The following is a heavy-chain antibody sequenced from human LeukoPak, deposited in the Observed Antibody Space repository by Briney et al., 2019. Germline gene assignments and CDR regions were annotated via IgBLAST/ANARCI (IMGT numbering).Heavy chain of an antibody. CDR1: GFTFSDYY. CDR3: ARITSGWYLGYYYYYMDV. D-gene: IGHD6-19*01. Sequence: GGSLRLSCAASGFTFSDYYMSWIRQAPGKGLEWVSYIISSGSTIYYADSVKGRFTISRDNAKNSLYLQMNSLRAEDTAVYYCARITSGWYLGYYYYYMDVWGKGTTVTVSS. V-gene: IGHV3-11*01. CDR2: IISSGSTI. J-gene: IGHJ6*03.